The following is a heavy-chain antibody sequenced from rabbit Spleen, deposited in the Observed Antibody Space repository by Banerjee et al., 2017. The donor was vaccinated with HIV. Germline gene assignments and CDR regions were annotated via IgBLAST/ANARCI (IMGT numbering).Heavy chain of an antibody. CDR1: GVSFSGNSY. J-gene: IGHJ6*01. V-gene: IGHV1S40*01. CDR3: ARDAGSSFSSYGMDL. Sequence: QSLEESGGDLVKPGASLTLTCIASGVSFSGNSYICWVRQAPGKGLEWIVCIDSGSSGFPYFASWAKGRFTISKTSSTTVTLQMTSLTAADTATYFCARDAGSSFSSYGMDLWGPGTLVTVS. CDR2: IDSGSSGFP. D-gene: IGHD8-1*01.